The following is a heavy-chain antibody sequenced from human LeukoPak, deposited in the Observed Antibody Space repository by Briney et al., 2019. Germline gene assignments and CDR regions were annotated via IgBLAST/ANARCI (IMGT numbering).Heavy chain of an antibody. J-gene: IGHJ4*02. CDR3: ARAYYYDSSGYPVYFDY. CDR2: IDPSGGST. CDR1: GYTFTSYY. V-gene: IGHV1-46*01. Sequence: VASVKVSCKASGYTFTSYYMHWVRQAPGQGLEWMGIIDPSGGSTSYAQKFQGRVTMTRDTSTSTVYMELRSLRSEDRAVYYCARAYYYDSSGYPVYFDYWGQGTLVTVSS. D-gene: IGHD3-22*01.